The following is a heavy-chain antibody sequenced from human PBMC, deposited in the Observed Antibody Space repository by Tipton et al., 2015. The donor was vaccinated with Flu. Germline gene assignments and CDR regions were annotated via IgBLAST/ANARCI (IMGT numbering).Heavy chain of an antibody. CDR2: IIPIFGTA. D-gene: IGHD3-22*01. Sequence: QVQLVQSGAEVKKPGSSVKVSCKASGGTFSSYAISWVRQAPGQGLEWMGRIIPIFGTANYAQKFQGRVTITADESTGTAYMELSSLRSEDTAVYYCARVGGDYYDSSGYERLDYWGQGTLVTVSS. CDR1: GGTFSSYA. V-gene: IGHV1-69*18. J-gene: IGHJ4*02. CDR3: ARVGGDYYDSSGYERLDY.